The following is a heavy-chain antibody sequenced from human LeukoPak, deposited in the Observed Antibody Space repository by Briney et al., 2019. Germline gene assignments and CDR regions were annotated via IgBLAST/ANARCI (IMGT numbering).Heavy chain of an antibody. CDR3: ARSYYDFWSGYYPFDY. CDR2: IYPGDSDT. V-gene: IGHV5-51*01. CDR1: GYSFTSYW. Sequence: GESLKISCKGSGYSFTSYWIGWVRQLPGKGLEWMGIIYPGDSDTRYSPSFQGQVTISADKSISTAYLQWSSLKASDTAMYYCARSYYDFWSGYYPFDYWGRGTLVTVSS. J-gene: IGHJ4*02. D-gene: IGHD3-3*01.